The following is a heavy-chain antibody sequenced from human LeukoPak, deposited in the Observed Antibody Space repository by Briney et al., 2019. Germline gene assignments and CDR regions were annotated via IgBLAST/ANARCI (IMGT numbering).Heavy chain of an antibody. CDR1: GYTFTSYY. CDR3: ARVGYCSGGTCNGAIDY. D-gene: IGHD2-15*01. Sequence: GASVKVSCKASGYTFTSYYMHWVRQAPGQGLEWMGRIIPMFDVTNYAQKFQGRVTISADVSTSTAYMELSGLRSDDTAVYYCARVGYCSGGTCNGAIDYWGQGTLVTVSS. J-gene: IGHJ4*02. CDR2: IIPMFDVT. V-gene: IGHV1-69*13.